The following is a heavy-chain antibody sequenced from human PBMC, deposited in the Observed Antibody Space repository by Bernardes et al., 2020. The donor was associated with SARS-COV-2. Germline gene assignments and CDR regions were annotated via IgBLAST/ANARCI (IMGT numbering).Heavy chain of an antibody. Sequence: SETLSLTCTVSGGSITSRAHHWAWIRQPPGKGLEWIGSIFYRGTTYYKPSLKGRVTISVDTSKNQFTLRLSAVTAADTAVYYCARRRCSSSNCYLRPQVEKWFDSWGRGTLVTVSS. J-gene: IGHJ5*01. D-gene: IGHD2-2*01. V-gene: IGHV4-39*01. CDR3: ARRRCSSSNCYLRPQVEKWFDS. CDR1: GGSITSRAHH. CDR2: IFYRGTT.